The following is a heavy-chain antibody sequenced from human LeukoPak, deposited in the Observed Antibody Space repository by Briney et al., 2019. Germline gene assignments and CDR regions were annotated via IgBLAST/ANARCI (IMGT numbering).Heavy chain of an antibody. Sequence: PGGSLRLSCAASGFTFTSYGMHWVRQAPGKGLEWVAFIRSDGSNQYYPDSVKGRFTISRDNSKNTLDLQMNGLRAEDTAIYYCAKDRRSYSNGWHFHYWGQGTLVTVSS. CDR1: GFTFTSYG. J-gene: IGHJ4*02. CDR3: AKDRRSYSNGWHFHY. V-gene: IGHV3-30*02. D-gene: IGHD6-19*01. CDR2: IRSDGSNQ.